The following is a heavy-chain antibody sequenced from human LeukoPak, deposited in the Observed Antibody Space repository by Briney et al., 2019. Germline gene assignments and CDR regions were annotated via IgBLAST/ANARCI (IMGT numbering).Heavy chain of an antibody. CDR3: ARHFGTGTPFDY. CDR1: GYRFSNYW. Sequence: GESLKISCHGSGYRFSNYWIAWVRQVPGKGLEWMGVTGDSDTRYSPSFEGQVTMSVDKSINTAYLQWSSLKASDTAMYYCARHFGTGTPFDYWGQGTLVTVSS. CDR2: TGDSDT. J-gene: IGHJ4*02. D-gene: IGHD3/OR15-3a*01. V-gene: IGHV5-51*01.